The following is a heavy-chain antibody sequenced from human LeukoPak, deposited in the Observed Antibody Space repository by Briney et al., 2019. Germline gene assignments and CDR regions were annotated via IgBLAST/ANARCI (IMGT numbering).Heavy chain of an antibody. CDR2: IYPGDSDT. CDR1: GYSFTSYW. D-gene: IGHD5-18*01. V-gene: IGHV5-51*01. CDR3: AKFDSYEAFDI. J-gene: IGHJ3*02. Sequence: GEYLKISCKGSGYSFTSYWIGWVRQMPGKGLERMGIIYPGDSDTRYSPSFQGQVTISADKSISTAYLQWSSLKASDTAMYYCAKFDSYEAFDIWGQGTMVTVSS.